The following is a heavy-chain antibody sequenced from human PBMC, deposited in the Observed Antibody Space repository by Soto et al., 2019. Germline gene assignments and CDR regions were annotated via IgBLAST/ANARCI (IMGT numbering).Heavy chain of an antibody. Sequence: SETLSLTCTVSGGSISSYYWSWIRQPPGKGLEWIGYIYYSGSTNYNPSLKSRVTISVDPSKNQFSLKLSSVTAADTAQHYREREGSGWSTGGFDPWGQGTLVTVSS. CDR1: GGSISSYY. D-gene: IGHD6-19*01. CDR3: EREGSGWSTGGFDP. V-gene: IGHV4-59*01. J-gene: IGHJ5*02. CDR2: IYYSGST.